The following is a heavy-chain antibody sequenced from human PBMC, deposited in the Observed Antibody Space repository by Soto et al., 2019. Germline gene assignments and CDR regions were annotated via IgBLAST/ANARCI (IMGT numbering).Heavy chain of an antibody. V-gene: IGHV4-31*03. Sequence: SETLCLTCTVSGGSISSGGYYWSWIRQHPGKGLEWIGYIYYSGSTYDNPSLKSRVTISVDTSKNQFSLKLSSVTAADTAVYYCARWWSGSRQGFDPWGQGTLVTVSS. CDR3: ARWWSGSRQGFDP. CDR1: GGSISSGGYY. CDR2: IYYSGST. J-gene: IGHJ5*02. D-gene: IGHD3-3*01.